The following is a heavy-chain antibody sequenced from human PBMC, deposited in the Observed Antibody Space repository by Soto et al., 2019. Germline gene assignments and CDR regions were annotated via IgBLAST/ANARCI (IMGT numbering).Heavy chain of an antibody. CDR2: IYYSGGT. CDR3: ARDLRSSPTSTYYDYGMDV. CDR1: GGSMPNFF. D-gene: IGHD6-13*01. V-gene: IGHV4-59*12. Sequence: SVTQSLTCAVSGGSMPNFFWSWMRQPPGKGLEWIGDIYYSGGTNYNPSLKSRVIISVDTSKNQFSLKLSSVTAADTAVYYCARDLRSSPTSTYYDYGMDVWGQGTTVTVSS. J-gene: IGHJ6*02.